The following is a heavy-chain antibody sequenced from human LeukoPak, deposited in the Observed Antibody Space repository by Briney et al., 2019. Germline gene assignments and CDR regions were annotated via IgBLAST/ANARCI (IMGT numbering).Heavy chain of an antibody. Sequence: GASVKVSCKASGYTFTSYAMHWVRQAPGQRLEWMGWINAGNGNTKYSQKFQGRVTITRDTSTSTAYMELRSLRSDDTAVYYCAREVMTNRDLDYWGQGTLVTVSS. D-gene: IGHD1-14*01. CDR3: AREVMTNRDLDY. CDR1: GYTFTSYA. V-gene: IGHV1-3*01. J-gene: IGHJ4*02. CDR2: INAGNGNT.